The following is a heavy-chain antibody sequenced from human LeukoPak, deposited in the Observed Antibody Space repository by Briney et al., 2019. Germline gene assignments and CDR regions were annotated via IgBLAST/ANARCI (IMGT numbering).Heavy chain of an antibody. CDR2: IGFAGDT. Sequence: PGGSLRLSCAASGFAFSNYDMHWVRQTLGKGLEWVSIIGFAGDTYYPGSVRGRFTISTENAKNSLYLQMNSLRVEDTALYFCARGADAAYDYWGQGTLVTVSS. V-gene: IGHV3-13*04. CDR1: GFAFSNYD. D-gene: IGHD1-26*01. CDR3: ARGADAAYDY. J-gene: IGHJ4*02.